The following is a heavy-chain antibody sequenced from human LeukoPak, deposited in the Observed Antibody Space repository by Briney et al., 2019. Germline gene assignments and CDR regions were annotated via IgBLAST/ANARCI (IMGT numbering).Heavy chain of an antibody. D-gene: IGHD1-1*01. J-gene: IGHJ1*01. CDR2: ISSSSRHL. CDR1: GFTFSDYS. Sequence: PGGSLRLSCAASGFTFSDYSMNWVRQAPGKGLEWVSSISSSSRHLYYAGSVKGRFTISRDNAKNSLYLQMNSLRAEDMALYHCVRAFTGGRGGTTAYFHHWGQGTLVTVSS. V-gene: IGHV3-21*01. CDR3: VRAFTGGRGGTTAYFHH.